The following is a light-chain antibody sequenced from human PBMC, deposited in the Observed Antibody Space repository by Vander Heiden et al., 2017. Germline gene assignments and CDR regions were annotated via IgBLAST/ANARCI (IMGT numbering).Light chain of an antibody. Sequence: EIVLTQSPGTLSLSPGARATLSCRASQSVSSSYLAWYQQKPGQAPRLLIYGASSRATGIPDRFSGSGSGTDFTLTISIRDPEDFAVYYCQQCGSSPPYTFGQWTKLEIK. CDR3: QQCGSSPPYT. CDR1: QSVSSSY. CDR2: GAS. V-gene: IGKV3-20*01. J-gene: IGKJ2*01.